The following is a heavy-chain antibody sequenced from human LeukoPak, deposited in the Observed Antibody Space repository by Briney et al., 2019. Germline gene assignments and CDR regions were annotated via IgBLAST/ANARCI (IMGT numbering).Heavy chain of an antibody. CDR2: INGKSDYT. CDR3: ARALAGSSHDY. V-gene: IGHV3-21*05. Sequence: GGSLRLSCAASGFTFSSYTMNWVRQAPGKGLEWVSYINGKSDYTNYADSVRGRFTISRDNAKNSLYLQVNSLRTEDTAVYYCARALAGSSHDYWGQGTLVTVSS. CDR1: GFTFSSYT. D-gene: IGHD3-10*01. J-gene: IGHJ4*02.